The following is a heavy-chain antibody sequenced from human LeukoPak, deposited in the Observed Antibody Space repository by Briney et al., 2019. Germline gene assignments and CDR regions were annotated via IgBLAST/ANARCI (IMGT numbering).Heavy chain of an antibody. CDR2: ISAYNGNT. J-gene: IGHJ5*02. CDR3: ARDPAHCTNGVCYTGEVWFDP. D-gene: IGHD2-8*01. CDR1: GYTFTSYG. Sequence: ASVKVSCKASGYTFTSYGISWVRQAPGQGLEWMGWISAYNGNTNYAQKLQGRVTMTTDTSTSTAYMELRSLRSDDTAVYYCARDPAHCTNGVCYTGEVWFDPWGQGTLVTVSS. V-gene: IGHV1-18*01.